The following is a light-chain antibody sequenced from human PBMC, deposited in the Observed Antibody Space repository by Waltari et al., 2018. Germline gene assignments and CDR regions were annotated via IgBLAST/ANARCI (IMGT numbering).Light chain of an antibody. Sequence: DIVMTQSPLSLPVTPGEPASTSCRSSQSLLHRNGYNYLDWYLQKPGQSPQLLIYLGSNRASGVPDRFSGSGSGTDFTLKISRLEAEDIGVFFCMQSLQTPYTFGQGTKLEIK. V-gene: IGKV2-28*01. J-gene: IGKJ2*01. CDR3: MQSLQTPYT. CDR2: LGS. CDR1: QSLLHRNGYNY.